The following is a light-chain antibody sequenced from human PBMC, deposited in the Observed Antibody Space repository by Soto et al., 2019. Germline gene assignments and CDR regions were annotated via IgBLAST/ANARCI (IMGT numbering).Light chain of an antibody. Sequence: ENVLTQSPATLSLSPGESATLSCRASQSINSNYLAWYQQRPGQAPRLLIFGASSRATGIPDRFTGSGSGTDFTLTISRLEPDDFAVYYCQQYTDWPLTFGQGTKVDI. V-gene: IGKV3-20*01. J-gene: IGKJ1*01. CDR1: QSINSNY. CDR2: GAS. CDR3: QQYTDWPLT.